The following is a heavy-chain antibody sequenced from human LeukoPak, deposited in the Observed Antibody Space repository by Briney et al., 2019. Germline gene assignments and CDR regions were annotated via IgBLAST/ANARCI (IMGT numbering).Heavy chain of an antibody. Sequence: EGTLRLSCAASGFTVSSNYMSWVRQAQGKGLEWVSVIYSGGSTYYADSVKGRFTISRDNSKNTLYLQMNSLRAEDTAVYYCARISGWEHAFDIWGQGTMVTVSS. V-gene: IGHV3-53*01. CDR2: IYSGGST. D-gene: IGHD6-19*01. CDR1: GFTVSSNY. CDR3: ARISGWEHAFDI. J-gene: IGHJ3*02.